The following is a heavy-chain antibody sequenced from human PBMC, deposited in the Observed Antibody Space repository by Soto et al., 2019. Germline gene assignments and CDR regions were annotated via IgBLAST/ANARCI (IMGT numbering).Heavy chain of an antibody. CDR2: IGTSGTPT. CDR1: GFTFRNYA. V-gene: IGHV3-23*01. D-gene: IGHD2-21*01. CDR3: TRILWSSRRDALDI. Sequence: DVQLLESGGDLVQPGGSLRLSCIASGFTFRNYAMAWVRQAPGEDLEWVSAIGTSGTPTLYADSMKSRFSISRDDSRNTVSLQMNSLGVEDTATYYCTRILWSSRRDALDIWGQGTTVTVSS. J-gene: IGHJ6*02.